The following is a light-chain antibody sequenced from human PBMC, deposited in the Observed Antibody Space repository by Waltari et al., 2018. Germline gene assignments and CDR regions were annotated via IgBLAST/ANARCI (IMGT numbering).Light chain of an antibody. CDR2: CKN. Sequence: SSELTQDPAVSVALGQPVRITCQGDSLSYYYANWYRQKPGQAPLLVMYCKNNRPSGIPDRFSGSYSGDTASLTITGAQAEDEADYYCNSRDSNGNPFVFGPATKVTVL. CDR1: SLSYYY. J-gene: IGLJ1*01. V-gene: IGLV3-19*01. CDR3: NSRDSNGNPFV.